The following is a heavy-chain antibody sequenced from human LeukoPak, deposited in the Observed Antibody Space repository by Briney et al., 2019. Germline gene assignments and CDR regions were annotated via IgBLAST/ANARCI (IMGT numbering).Heavy chain of an antibody. CDR3: ARETVNYYDSSGYPWYNWFDP. CDR2: INPNRGGT. J-gene: IGHJ5*02. D-gene: IGHD3-22*01. CDR1: GYTFTGYY. Sequence: ASVKVSCKASGYTFTGYYMHWVRQAPGQGLEWMGWINPNRGGTNYAQKFQGRVTMTRDTSISTAYMELSRLRSDDTAVYYCARETVNYYDSSGYPWYNWFDPWGQGTLVTVSS. V-gene: IGHV1-2*02.